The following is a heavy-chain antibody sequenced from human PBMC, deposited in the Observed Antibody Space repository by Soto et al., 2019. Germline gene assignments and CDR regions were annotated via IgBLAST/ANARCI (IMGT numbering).Heavy chain of an antibody. CDR3: ARAPRLPSLDNYYYYYYMDV. V-gene: IGHV3-33*01. CDR1: GFTFSSYG. CDR2: IWYDGSNK. J-gene: IGHJ6*03. Sequence: QVQLVESGGGVVQPGRSLRLSCAASGFTFSSYGMHWVHQAPGKGLEWVAVIWYDGSNKYYADSVKGRFTISRDNSKNTLYLQMNSLRAEDTAVYYCARAPRLPSLDNYYYYYYMDVWGKGTTVTVSS.